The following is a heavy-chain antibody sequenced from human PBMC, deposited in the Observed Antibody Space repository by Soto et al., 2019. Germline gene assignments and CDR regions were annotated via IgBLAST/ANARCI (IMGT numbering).Heavy chain of an antibody. J-gene: IGHJ4*02. CDR2: ISWNSGSI. D-gene: IGHD6-13*01. Sequence: EVQLVESGGGLVQPGRSLRLSCAASGFTFDDYAMHWVRQAPGKGPEWVSGISWNSGSIGYADSVKGRFTISRDNTKNSLYLQMNSLRAEDTALYYCAKGRQSSSWYPLDYWGQGTLVTVSS. V-gene: IGHV3-9*01. CDR1: GFTFDDYA. CDR3: AKGRQSSSWYPLDY.